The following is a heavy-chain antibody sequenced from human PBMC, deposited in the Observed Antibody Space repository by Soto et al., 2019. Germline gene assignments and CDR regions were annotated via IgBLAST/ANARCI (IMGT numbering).Heavy chain of an antibody. Sequence: GGSLRLSCAASGFTFDDYAMHWVRQAPGKGLEWVSGISWNSGSIGYADSVKGRFTISRDNAKNSLYLQMNSLRAEDTALYYCAKEGYIGFFDYWGQGTLVTVSS. D-gene: IGHD5-12*01. CDR3: AKEGYIGFFDY. CDR1: GFTFDDYA. J-gene: IGHJ4*02. CDR2: ISWNSGSI. V-gene: IGHV3-9*01.